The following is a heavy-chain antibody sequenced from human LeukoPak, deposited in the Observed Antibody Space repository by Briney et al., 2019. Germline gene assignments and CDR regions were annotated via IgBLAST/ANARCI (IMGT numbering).Heavy chain of an antibody. CDR2: IYYSGST. Sequence: SETLSLTCTVSGGSVSSGSYYWSWIRQPPGKGLEWIGYIYYSGSTNYNPSLKSRVTISVDTSKNQFSLKLSSVTAADTAVYYCARQRPTVDYYYYYMDVWGKGTTVTVSS. J-gene: IGHJ6*03. D-gene: IGHD4-23*01. CDR3: ARQRPTVDYYYYYMDV. V-gene: IGHV4-61*01. CDR1: GGSVSSGSYY.